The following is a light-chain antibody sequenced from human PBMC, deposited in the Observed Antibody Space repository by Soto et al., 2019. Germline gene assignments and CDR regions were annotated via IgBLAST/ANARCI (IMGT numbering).Light chain of an antibody. CDR1: QSITGW. Sequence: GDRVTITCRASQSITGWLAWYQQKPGKAPKLLIYDASSLESGVPSRFSGSGSGTDYTLTISSLQPDDFGTYYCQQYKNMYTFGQGTKPEIK. CDR3: QQYKNMYT. V-gene: IGKV1-5*01. J-gene: IGKJ2*01. CDR2: DAS.